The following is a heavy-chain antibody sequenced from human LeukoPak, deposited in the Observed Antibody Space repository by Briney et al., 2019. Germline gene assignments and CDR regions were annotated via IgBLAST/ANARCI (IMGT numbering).Heavy chain of an antibody. CDR2: IYYSGST. CDR1: GGSISSSSYY. V-gene: IGHV4-39*07. D-gene: IGHD1-1*01. J-gene: IGHJ4*02. CDR3: ARGFGTSDH. Sequence: SETLSLTCTVSGGSISSSSYYWGWIRQPPGKGLEWIGSIYYSGSTYYNPSLKSRVTISVDTSKNQFSLKLSSVTAADTAVYYCARGFGTSDHWGQGTLVTVSS.